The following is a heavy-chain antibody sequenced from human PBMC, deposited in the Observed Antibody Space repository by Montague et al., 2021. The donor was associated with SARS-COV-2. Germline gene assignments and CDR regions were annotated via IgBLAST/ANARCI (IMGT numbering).Heavy chain of an antibody. CDR3: ARESITIYGVFTWAAYFDY. CDR1: GGSISSSN. CDR2: IYYSGST. V-gene: IGHV4-59*01. Sequence: SETLSLTCTVSGGSISSSNWSWIRQRPGTGLEWIWNIYYSGSTNYNPSLTLKVTISVDTSTNQFSLKLSPVTAADTAVYYCARESITIYGVFTWAAYFDYWGQGTLVTVSS. J-gene: IGHJ4*02. D-gene: IGHD3-3*01.